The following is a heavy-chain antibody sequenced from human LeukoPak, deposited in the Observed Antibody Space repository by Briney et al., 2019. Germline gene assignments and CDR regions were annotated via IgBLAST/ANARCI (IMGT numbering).Heavy chain of an antibody. D-gene: IGHD3-16*02. CDR2: ISGSGGST. Sequence: GGSLRLSCAASGFTFNSHPMSWVRQAPGEGLEWVSAISGSGGSTYYADSVKGRFTISRDNSKNTLYLQMNSLRAEDTAVYYCAKILRLGELSSKYYYYGMDVWGQGTTVTVSS. J-gene: IGHJ6*02. CDR1: GFTFNSHP. CDR3: AKILRLGELSSKYYYYGMDV. V-gene: IGHV3-23*01.